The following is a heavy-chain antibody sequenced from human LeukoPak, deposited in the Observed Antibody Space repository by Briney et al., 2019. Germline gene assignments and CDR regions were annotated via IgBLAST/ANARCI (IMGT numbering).Heavy chain of an antibody. CDR2: VNPNSGHT. CDR1: GYTFTSYD. Sequence: ASVKVSCKASGYTFTSYDVNWVRQATGQGLEWMGWVNPNSGHTGYAQKFQGRVTMTTNTSISTAYMELSSLRSEDTAVYYCARSAPGSYCSGGSCPYFDYWGQGTLVSVSS. J-gene: IGHJ4*02. V-gene: IGHV1-8*01. D-gene: IGHD2-15*01. CDR3: ARSAPGSYCSGGSCPYFDY.